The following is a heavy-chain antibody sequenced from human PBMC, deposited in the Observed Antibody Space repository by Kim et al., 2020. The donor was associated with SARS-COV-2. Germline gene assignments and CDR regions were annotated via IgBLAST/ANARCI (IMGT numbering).Heavy chain of an antibody. CDR3: ARDILAAAGISS. J-gene: IGHJ5*02. D-gene: IGHD6-13*01. V-gene: IGHV3-66*01. CDR1: GFTVSSNY. CDR2: IYSGGST. Sequence: GGSLRLSCAASGFTVSSNYMSWVRQAPGKGLEWVSVIYSGGSTYYADSVKGRFTISRDNSKNTLYLQMNSLRAEDTAVYYCARDILAAAGISSWGQGTLVTVSS.